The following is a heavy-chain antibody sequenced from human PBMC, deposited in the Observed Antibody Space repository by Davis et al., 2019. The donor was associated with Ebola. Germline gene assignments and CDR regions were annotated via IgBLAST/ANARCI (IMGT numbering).Heavy chain of an antibody. J-gene: IGHJ4*02. V-gene: IGHV3-73*01. CDR1: GFTFSGSA. Sequence: GESLKISCAASGFTFSGSAMHWVRQASGKGLEWVGRIRSKANSYATAYAASVKGRFTISRDDSKNTAYLQMNSLKTEDTAVYYCKMVVYWGQGTLVTVSS. CDR2: IRSKANSYAT. D-gene: IGHD2-21*01. CDR3: KMVVY.